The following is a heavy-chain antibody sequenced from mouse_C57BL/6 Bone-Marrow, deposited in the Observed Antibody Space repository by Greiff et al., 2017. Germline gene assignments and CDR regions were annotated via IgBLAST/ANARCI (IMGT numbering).Heavy chain of an antibody. CDR1: GFTFSDAW. CDR3: TRPYGIYGFDY. V-gene: IGHV6-6*01. D-gene: IGHD2-1*01. Sequence: EVKLVESGGGLVQPGGSMKLSCAASGFTFSDAWMDWVRQSPEKGLEWVAEIRNKANNHATYYAESVKGMFTVSRDDSKSSVYLQMNSLRAEDTGIYYCTRPYGIYGFDYWGQGTTLTVSS. J-gene: IGHJ2*01. CDR2: IRNKANNHAT.